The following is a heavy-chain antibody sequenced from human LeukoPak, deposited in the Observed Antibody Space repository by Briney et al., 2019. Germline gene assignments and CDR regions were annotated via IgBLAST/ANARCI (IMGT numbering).Heavy chain of an antibody. D-gene: IGHD1-26*01. CDR1: GFTFSNYS. V-gene: IGHV3-21*01. J-gene: IGHJ3*02. CDR2: ISSRSSYI. Sequence: PGGSLRLSCAASGFTFSNYSMNWVRQAPGKGLEWVSSISSRSSYIYYADSVKGRFTISRDNAKNSLYLQMNSLRAEDTAVYYCARGRWSGSYYSRGGAFDIWGQGTMVTVSS. CDR3: ARGRWSGSYYSRGGAFDI.